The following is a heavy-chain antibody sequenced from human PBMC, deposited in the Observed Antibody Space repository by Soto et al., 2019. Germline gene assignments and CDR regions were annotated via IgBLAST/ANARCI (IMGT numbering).Heavy chain of an antibody. CDR2: INPTSGVT. J-gene: IGHJ4*02. CDR1: GYTFGGHF. V-gene: IGHV1-2*02. CDR3: AREVFWNDHFNYAGFDS. D-gene: IGHD3-3*01. Sequence: ASVKVSCKASGYTFGGHFLHWVRQAPGQGLEWMAWINPTSGVTYYAHKFQGRVTMTSDTSTNTAFMEVGGLTSDDPAVYYCAREVFWNDHFNYAGFDSWGQGTLVTVSS.